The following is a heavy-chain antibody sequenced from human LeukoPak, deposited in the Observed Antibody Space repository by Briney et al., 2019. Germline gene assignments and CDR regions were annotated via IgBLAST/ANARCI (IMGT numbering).Heavy chain of an antibody. CDR2: VHHSGST. Sequence: SETLSLTCTVSGGSITSLYWSWLRQSPGKGLEWIGYVHHSGSTNYNPSLKSRVTISIDTSKNQFSLKLSFVTTADTAVYYCARALGYCSGGSCTRGYNWFDPWGQGTLVTVPS. CDR1: GGSITSLY. J-gene: IGHJ5*02. V-gene: IGHV4-59*08. CDR3: ARALGYCSGGSCTRGYNWFDP. D-gene: IGHD2-15*01.